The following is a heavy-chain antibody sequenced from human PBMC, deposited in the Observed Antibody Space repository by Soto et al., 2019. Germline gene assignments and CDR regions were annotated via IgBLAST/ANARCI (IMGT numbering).Heavy chain of an antibody. V-gene: IGHV3-23*01. CDR3: AKDIARSYSSGWVDY. J-gene: IGHJ4*02. CDR2: ISGSGGST. Sequence: GGSLRLSCAASGFTFSSYAMSWVRQAPGKGLEWVSAISGSGGSTYYADSVKGRFTISSDNSKNTLYLQMNSLRAEDTAVYYCAKDIARSYSSGWVDYWGQGTLVTVSS. D-gene: IGHD6-19*01. CDR1: GFTFSSYA.